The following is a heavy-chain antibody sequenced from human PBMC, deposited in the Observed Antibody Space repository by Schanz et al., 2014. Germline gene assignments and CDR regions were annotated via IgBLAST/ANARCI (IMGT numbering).Heavy chain of an antibody. V-gene: IGHV3-33*06. Sequence: VQLVESGGGVVQFGRSLRLSCVASGFTFSSYGMHWVRQAPGKGLEWVAAMSYDGSIKYYGDSVKGRFTISRDNSKNTLYLQMNSLRAEDTAVYYCAKQIHYDILTVTRNWGQGTLVTVSS. J-gene: IGHJ4*02. D-gene: IGHD3-9*01. CDR2: MSYDGSIK. CDR1: GFTFSSYG. CDR3: AKQIHYDILTVTRN.